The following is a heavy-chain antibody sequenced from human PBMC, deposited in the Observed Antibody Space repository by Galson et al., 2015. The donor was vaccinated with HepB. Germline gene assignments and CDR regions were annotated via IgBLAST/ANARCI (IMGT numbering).Heavy chain of an antibody. Sequence: SLRLSCAASGITFTSYAMSWVRQAPGKGLEWVSGIIGSGGSTYYADSVEGRFTISTDTSKSLVVLSLTNVDPADTATYFCAYRTLYSNVWWSGHYFNNWGQGTLVTVS. J-gene: IGHJ4*02. CDR1: GITFTSYA. CDR3: AYRTLYSNVWWSGHYFNN. D-gene: IGHD2-8*02. V-gene: IGHV3-23*01. CDR2: IIGSGGST.